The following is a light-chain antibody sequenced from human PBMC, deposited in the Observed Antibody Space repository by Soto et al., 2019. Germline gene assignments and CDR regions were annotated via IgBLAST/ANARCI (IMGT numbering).Light chain of an antibody. Sequence: QSVLTQPPSVSGAPGQRVTISCTGSSSNIGAGYDVHWYQQLPGTAPKLLIYGNSNRPSGVPDRFSGSKSGTSASLAITGHPSEDAADYYCQSYDSSLSVVFGGGTKLTVL. V-gene: IGLV1-40*01. J-gene: IGLJ2*01. CDR2: GNS. CDR3: QSYDSSLSVV. CDR1: SSNIGAGYD.